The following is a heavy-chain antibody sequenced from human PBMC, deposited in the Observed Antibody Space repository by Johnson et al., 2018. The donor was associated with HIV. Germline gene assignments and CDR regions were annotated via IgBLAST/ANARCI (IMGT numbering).Heavy chain of an antibody. CDR1: GFTFISYC. Sequence: QVQLVESGGGVVQPGGSLRLSCAASGFTFISYCMHWVRQAPGKGLEWVAFIRYDGSNKYYADSVKGRFTISRDKSKNTLYLQMKSLRAEEMAGDYCAKEQEWEPGAFDIWGQGTMVTVSS. D-gene: IGHD1-26*01. J-gene: IGHJ3*02. CDR3: AKEQEWEPGAFDI. V-gene: IGHV3-30*02. CDR2: IRYDGSNK.